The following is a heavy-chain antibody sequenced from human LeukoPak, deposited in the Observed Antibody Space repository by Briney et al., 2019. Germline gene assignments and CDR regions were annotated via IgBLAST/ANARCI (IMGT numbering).Heavy chain of an antibody. Sequence: SVKVSFKASGGTFSSYAISWVRQAPGQGLEWMGRIIPIFGTANYAQKFQGRVTITTDESTSTAYMELSSLRSEDTAVYYCARDFPGDGDTGDYWGQGTLVTVSS. CDR2: IIPIFGTA. CDR3: ARDFPGDGDTGDY. J-gene: IGHJ4*02. V-gene: IGHV1-69*05. CDR1: GGTFSSYA. D-gene: IGHD4-17*01.